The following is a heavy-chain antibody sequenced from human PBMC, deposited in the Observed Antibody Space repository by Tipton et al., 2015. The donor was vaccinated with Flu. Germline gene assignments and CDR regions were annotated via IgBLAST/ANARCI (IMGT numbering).Heavy chain of an antibody. CDR3: ARGSWAVFGVAEDAFDI. D-gene: IGHD3-3*01. CDR2: IYTTGST. CDR1: GGFITSGSYY. Sequence: TLSLTCTVSGGFITSGSYYWSWIRQSAGKGLEWIGRIYTTGSTNYNPSLRSRVTISGETSKNQFSLKLNSVTAEETAVYYCARGSWAVFGVAEDAFDIWGQGTMVTVSS. J-gene: IGHJ3*02. V-gene: IGHV4-61*02.